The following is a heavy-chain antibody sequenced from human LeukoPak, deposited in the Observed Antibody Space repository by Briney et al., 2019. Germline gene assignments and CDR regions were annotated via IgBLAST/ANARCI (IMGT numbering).Heavy chain of an antibody. D-gene: IGHD5-18*01. CDR1: GFTFSSYA. Sequence: GGSLRLSCAVSGFTFSSYAMSWVRQAPGKGLEWVSGISGSSGSIYYADSVKGRFTISRDNSKNTLYLQMSSLRAEDTAVYYCAKDRSYGDWFFGLWGRGTLVTVSS. J-gene: IGHJ2*01. CDR3: AKDRSYGDWFFGL. CDR2: ISGSSGSI. V-gene: IGHV3-23*01.